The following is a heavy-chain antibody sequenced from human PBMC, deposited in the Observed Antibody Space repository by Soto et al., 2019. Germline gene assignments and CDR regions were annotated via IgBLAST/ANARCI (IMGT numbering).Heavy chain of an antibody. CDR1: GGSISSYY. V-gene: IGHV4-59*03. CDR2: IYYSGST. Sequence: PSETLSLTCTVSGGSISSYYWSWIRQPPGKGLEWIGYIYYSGSTNYNPSLKSRVTMTRNTSISTAYMELSSLRSEDTAVYYCAIVDLRFLARYYMDVWGKGTTVTVSS. D-gene: IGHD3-3*01. J-gene: IGHJ6*03. CDR3: AIVDLRFLARYYMDV.